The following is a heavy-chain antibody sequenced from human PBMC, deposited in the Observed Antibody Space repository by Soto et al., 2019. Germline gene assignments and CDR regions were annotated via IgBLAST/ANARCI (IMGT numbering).Heavy chain of an antibody. CDR2: IAVGSGYT. Sequence: WVRQARGQRLEWIGWIAVGSGYTNYAQRFQDRVTLTRDMSTATTYMELSRLTSEATAIYYCAADATAWQQMVPSDYWGQGTLVTVSS. CDR3: AADATAWQQMVPSDY. J-gene: IGHJ4*02. D-gene: IGHD2-8*01. V-gene: IGHV1-58*01.